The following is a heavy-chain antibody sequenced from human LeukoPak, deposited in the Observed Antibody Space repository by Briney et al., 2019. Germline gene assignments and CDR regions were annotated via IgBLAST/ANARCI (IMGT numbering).Heavy chain of an antibody. V-gene: IGHV3-23*01. J-gene: IGHJ4*02. D-gene: IGHD1-26*01. CDR1: GFTFSNYA. CDR3: AKEGDLVGANHVDY. Sequence: GGSLRLSCAASGFTFSNYAMSWVRQAPGKGLEWVSAISGSGGGTHYADSVKGRFTISRDNSKNTLYLQMNSLRAEETAVYYCAKEGDLVGANHVDYWGQGTLVTVSS. CDR2: ISGSGGGT.